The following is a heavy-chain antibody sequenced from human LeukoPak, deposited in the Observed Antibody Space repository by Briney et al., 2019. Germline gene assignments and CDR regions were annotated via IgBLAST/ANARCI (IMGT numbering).Heavy chain of an antibody. J-gene: IGHJ4*02. V-gene: IGHV4-39*01. D-gene: IGHD6-13*01. CDR3: AGSPGSLSGSIWYGGYFDY. Sequence: SETLSLTCTVSGGSISSCSYYWGWFRQPPGKGLEWIGTIYYSGTTYYNPSLKSRVTISVDTSKKQFSVKLSSVTAADTAVYYCAGSPGSLSGSIWYGGYFDYWGQGTLVTVSS. CDR1: GGSISSCSYY. CDR2: IYYSGTT.